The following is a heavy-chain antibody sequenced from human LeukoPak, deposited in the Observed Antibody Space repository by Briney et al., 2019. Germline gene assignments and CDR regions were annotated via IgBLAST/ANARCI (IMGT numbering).Heavy chain of an antibody. CDR3: ARAGGSSDY. CDR1: GGSSSSSSYY. V-gene: IGHV4-39*07. D-gene: IGHD2-15*01. J-gene: IGHJ4*02. CDR2: IYHSGST. Sequence: SETLSLTCTVSGGSSSSSSYYWGWIRQPPGKGLEWIGSIYHSGSTNYNPSLKSRVTISVDKSKNQFSLKLSSVTAADTAIYYCARAGGSSDYWGQGTLVTVSS.